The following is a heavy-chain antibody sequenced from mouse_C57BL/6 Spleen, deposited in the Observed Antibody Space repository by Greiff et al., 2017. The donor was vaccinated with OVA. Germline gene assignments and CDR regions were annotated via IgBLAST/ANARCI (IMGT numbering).Heavy chain of an antibody. J-gene: IGHJ3*01. D-gene: IGHD2-3*01. Sequence: VQLQQPGAELVRPGSSVKLSCKASGYTFTSYWLDWVKQRPGQGLEWIGNIYPSDSETHYNQKFKDKATLTVDKSSSTAYMQLRSLTSEDSAVYDSAREGPYDGYLAWFAYWGQGTLVTVSA. CDR3: AREGPYDGYLAWFAY. V-gene: IGHV1-61*01. CDR1: GYTFTSYW. CDR2: IYPSDSET.